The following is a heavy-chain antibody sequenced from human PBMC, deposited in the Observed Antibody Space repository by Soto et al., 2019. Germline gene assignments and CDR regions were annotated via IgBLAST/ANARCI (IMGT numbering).Heavy chain of an antibody. J-gene: IGHJ4*02. CDR1: GYNFVTYG. Sequence: ASVKVSCKTSGYNFVTYGITWVRQAPGQGLEWMGWISVYSGNTHYAQKFHDRVTLTTDTSTTTAYMELRNLTSDDSAFYYCARNTPFFESSGSVDYWGQGTLVTVSS. V-gene: IGHV1-18*01. CDR3: ARNTPFFESSGSVDY. D-gene: IGHD3-22*01. CDR2: ISVYSGNT.